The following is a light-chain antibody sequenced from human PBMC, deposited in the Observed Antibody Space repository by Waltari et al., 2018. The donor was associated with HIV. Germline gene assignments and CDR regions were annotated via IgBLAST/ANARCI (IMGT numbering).Light chain of an antibody. J-gene: IGKJ4*02. Sequence: DIVMTQSPDSLAVSLGERATLNCKSSQSLLHRYNNKTYLAWYQQTPGQPAKLFIYCASTREARVPDLFSGSGSGTDFNLTINNLRAEDVAVYYCQQYYSSPLTFGGGTKVEIK. CDR3: QQYYSSPLT. V-gene: IGKV4-1*01. CDR2: CAS. CDR1: QSLLHRYNNKTY.